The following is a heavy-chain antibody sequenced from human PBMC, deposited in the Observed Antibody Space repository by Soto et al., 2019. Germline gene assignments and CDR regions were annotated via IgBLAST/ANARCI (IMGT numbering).Heavy chain of an antibody. Sequence: GGSLRLSCAASGFTFSSYGMHWVRQAPGKGLEWVAVIWYDGSNKYYADSVKGLFTISRDNSKNTLYLQMNSLRAEDTAVYYCARDRGGNVAARPYWYFDLWGRGTLVTVSS. CDR3: ARDRGGNVAARPYWYFDL. CDR2: IWYDGSNK. J-gene: IGHJ2*01. CDR1: GFTFSSYG. V-gene: IGHV3-33*08. D-gene: IGHD6-6*01.